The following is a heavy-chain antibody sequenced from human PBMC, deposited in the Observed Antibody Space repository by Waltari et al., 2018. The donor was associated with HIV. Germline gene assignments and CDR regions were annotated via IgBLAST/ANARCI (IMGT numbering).Heavy chain of an antibody. Sequence: QVQLQESGPGLVKPSQTLSLTCTVSGGSISSGSYYWSWIRQPAGKGLEWIGRIYTSGSTNHNPSLKSRVTISVDTSKNQFSLRLSSVTAADTAVYYCARDPGGYSYGYIWYFDLWGRGTLVTVSS. V-gene: IGHV4-61*02. CDR1: GGSISSGSYY. D-gene: IGHD5-18*01. J-gene: IGHJ2*01. CDR3: ARDPGGYSYGYIWYFDL. CDR2: IYTSGST.